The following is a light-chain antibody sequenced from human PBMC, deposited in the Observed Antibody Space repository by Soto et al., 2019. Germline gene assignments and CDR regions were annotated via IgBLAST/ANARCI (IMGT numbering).Light chain of an antibody. CDR2: DAS. Sequence: ETVLTQSPATLSLSPGQRATFSCRASQSVGSYSAWYQQKPGQAPRLLLYDASNRATGIPARFSGSGSGTDFTLTITSLLLEDFAVYLCQQRTDWPLTFGGGTKLEI. CDR1: QSVGSY. V-gene: IGKV3-11*01. J-gene: IGKJ4*01. CDR3: QQRTDWPLT.